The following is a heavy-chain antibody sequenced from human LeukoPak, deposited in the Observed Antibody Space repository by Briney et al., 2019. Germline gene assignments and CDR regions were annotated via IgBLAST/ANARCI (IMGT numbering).Heavy chain of an antibody. CDR3: ARESYDFWSGYQDY. D-gene: IGHD3-3*01. Sequence: GGSLRLSCAASGFTFSSYGMHWVRQAPGKGLEWVAVIWYDGSNKYYADSVKGRFTISRDNSKNTLYLQMNSLRAEDTAVYYCARESYDFWSGYQDYWGQGTLVTVSS. CDR1: GFTFSSYG. V-gene: IGHV3-33*01. CDR2: IWYDGSNK. J-gene: IGHJ4*02.